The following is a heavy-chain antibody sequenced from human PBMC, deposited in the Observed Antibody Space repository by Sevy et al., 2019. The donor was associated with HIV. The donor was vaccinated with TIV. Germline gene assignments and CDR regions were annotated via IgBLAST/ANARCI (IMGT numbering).Heavy chain of an antibody. D-gene: IGHD3-16*01. CDR1: GYTFTGDY. CDR3: VRDGGGGTINSGMDV. CDR2: VYPYSGGT. V-gene: IGHV1-2*06. Sequence: ASVKVSCKASGYTFTGDYLHWVRQAPGQGLEWMGRVYPYSGGTNYAEKFQGRVTMTRDTSISTAYMELNRLRFDDTAVYYCVRDGGGGTINSGMDVWGQGTTVTVS. J-gene: IGHJ6*02.